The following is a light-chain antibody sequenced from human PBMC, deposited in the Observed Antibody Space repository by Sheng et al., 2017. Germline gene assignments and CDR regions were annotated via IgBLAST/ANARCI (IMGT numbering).Light chain of an antibody. V-gene: IGKV1-8*01. CDR1: QGISSY. J-gene: IGKJ1*01. CDR3: QQYNSYWT. Sequence: AIRMTQSPSSFSASTGDRVTITCRASQGISSYLAWYQQKPGKAPKLLIYAASTLQSGVPSRFSGSGSGTDFTLTISCLQSEDFATYFCQQYNSYWTFGQGTKVE. CDR2: AAS.